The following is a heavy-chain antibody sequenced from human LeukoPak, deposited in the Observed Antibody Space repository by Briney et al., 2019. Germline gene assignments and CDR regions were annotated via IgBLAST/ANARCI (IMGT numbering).Heavy chain of an antibody. V-gene: IGHV3-74*01. Sequence: PGGSLSLSCTASGFTYSSYCMHRARQAPGKGLVWVAVISPAGSSAIYADYVKGRFTITRDNAKNRLYLQMNSLSADDTAVYYCARVSFCPRCHFDYWGQGTLVTVSS. CDR1: GFTYSSYC. J-gene: IGHJ4*02. CDR2: ISPAGSSA. CDR3: ARVSFCPRCHFDY. D-gene: IGHD2/OR15-2a*01.